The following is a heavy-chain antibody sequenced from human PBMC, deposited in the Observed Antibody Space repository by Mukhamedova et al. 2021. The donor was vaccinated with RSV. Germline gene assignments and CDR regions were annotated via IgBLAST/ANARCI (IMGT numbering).Heavy chain of an antibody. CDR2: IYYRGTA. V-gene: IGHV4-59*01. Sequence: WHWIRKSPGKGLEWIGCIYYRGTAHYNPSLKSRVAILVDTSKNQFSLSLTSVTAADTAVYYCARARRYFGGSDSWGQGTLVTVSS. D-gene: IGHD3-9*01. CDR3: ARARRYFGGSDS. J-gene: IGHJ4*02.